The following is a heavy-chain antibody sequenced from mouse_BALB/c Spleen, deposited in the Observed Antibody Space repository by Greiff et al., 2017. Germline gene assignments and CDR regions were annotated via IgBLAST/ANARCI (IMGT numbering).Heavy chain of an antibody. CDR3: ARHGSSSFDY. D-gene: IGHD1-1*01. CDR2: ISSGGSYT. Sequence: EVQLVESGGGLVKPGGSLKLSCAASGFTFSSYAMSWVRQTPEKRLEWVATISSGGSYTYYPDSVKGRFTISRDNAKNTLYLQMSSLRSEDTAMYYCARHGSSSFDYWGQGTTLTVSS. V-gene: IGHV5-9-3*01. J-gene: IGHJ2*01. CDR1: GFTFSSYA.